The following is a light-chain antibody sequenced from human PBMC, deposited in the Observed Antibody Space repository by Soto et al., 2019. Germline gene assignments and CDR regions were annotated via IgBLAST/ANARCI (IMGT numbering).Light chain of an antibody. CDR2: DVS. CDR3: CSYAGSYTRGS. CDR1: SSDVGGYNY. V-gene: IGLV2-11*01. Sequence: QSALTQPRSVSGSPGQSVTISCTGTSSDVGGYNYVSWYQQHPGKAPKLMIYDVSKRPSGVPDRFSGSKSGNTASLTISGLQAEDEADYYCCSYAGSYTRGSFGGGTKVTVL. J-gene: IGLJ2*01.